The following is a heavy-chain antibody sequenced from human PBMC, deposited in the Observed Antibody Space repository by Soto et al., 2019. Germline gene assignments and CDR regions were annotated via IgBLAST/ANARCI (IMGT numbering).Heavy chain of an antibody. Sequence: GGSLRLSCAASGFTFSSYAMSWVRQAPGKGLEWVSAISGSGGSTYYADSVKGRFTISRDNSKNTLYLQMNSLRAEDTAVYYCANYQWAHITMVRDMDVWGKGTTVTVSS. D-gene: IGHD3-10*01. J-gene: IGHJ6*03. CDR2: ISGSGGST. CDR3: ANYQWAHITMVRDMDV. V-gene: IGHV3-23*01. CDR1: GFTFSSYA.